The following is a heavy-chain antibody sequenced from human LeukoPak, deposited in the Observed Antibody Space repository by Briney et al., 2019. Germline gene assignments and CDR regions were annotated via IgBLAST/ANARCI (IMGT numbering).Heavy chain of an antibody. CDR1: GGSFSGYY. CDR3: ARPYYYDSRIDP. D-gene: IGHD3-22*01. V-gene: IGHV4-34*01. J-gene: IGHJ5*02. CDR2: INHSGST. Sequence: SETLSLTCAVYGGSFSGYYWSWIRQPPGKGLEWIGEINHSGSTNYNPSLKSRVTISVDTSKNQFSLKLSSVTAADTAVYYCARPYYYDSRIDPWGQGILVTVSS.